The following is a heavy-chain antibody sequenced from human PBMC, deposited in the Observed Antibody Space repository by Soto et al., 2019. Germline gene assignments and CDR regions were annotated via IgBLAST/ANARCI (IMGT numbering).Heavy chain of an antibody. CDR2: IYYSGST. CDR3: ARIPIQDYYMDV. D-gene: IGHD5-18*01. J-gene: IGHJ6*03. V-gene: IGHV4-39*01. Sequence: SETLSLTCTVSGGSISSSSYYWGWIRQPPGKGLEWIGSIYYSGSTYYNPSLKSRVTISVDTSKNQFSLKLSSVTAADTAVYYCARIPIQDYYMDVWGKGTTVTVSS. CDR1: GGSISSSSYY.